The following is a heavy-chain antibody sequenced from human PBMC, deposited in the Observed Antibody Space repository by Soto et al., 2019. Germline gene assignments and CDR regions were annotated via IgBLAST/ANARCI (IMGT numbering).Heavy chain of an antibody. CDR1: GGTFSSYT. CDR2: IIPILGIA. V-gene: IGHV1-69*02. Sequence: QVQLVQSGAEVKKPGSSVKLSCKASGGTFSSYTISWVRQAPGQGLEWMGRIIPILGIANYAQKFQGRVTITVDKSTSTAYMELSSLRSEDTAAYYCAMEYCSSTSCYRDYRGQGTLVTVSS. CDR3: AMEYCSSTSCYRDY. D-gene: IGHD2-2*02. J-gene: IGHJ4*02.